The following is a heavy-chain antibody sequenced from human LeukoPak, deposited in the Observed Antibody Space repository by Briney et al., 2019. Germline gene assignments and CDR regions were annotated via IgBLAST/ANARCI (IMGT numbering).Heavy chain of an antibody. CDR1: GGSISNYY. V-gene: IGHV4-4*07. Sequence: PSETLSLTCTVSGGSISNYYWTWIRQPAGKGLEWIGRIYSSGKTNYNPSLKSRVTMSVDTSKNQFSLKLSSVTAADTAVYYCARESISTGYYLIDYWGQGTLVTVSS. J-gene: IGHJ4*02. D-gene: IGHD3-9*01. CDR2: IYSSGKT. CDR3: ARESISTGYYLIDY.